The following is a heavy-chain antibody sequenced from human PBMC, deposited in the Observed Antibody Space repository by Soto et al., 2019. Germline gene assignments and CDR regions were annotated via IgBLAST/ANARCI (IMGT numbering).Heavy chain of an antibody. Sequence: QVNLVQSGAEVKKPGSSVNVSCKASGGTFSNYAITWVRQAPGHGLEGVGRIIPIFGTTNVAQKFQGRVTITADESTTTAYMVLSGQRSEDTAVSYCAKDGGADGYFGNWLDPWGQGTLVTVSS. J-gene: IGHJ5*02. CDR3: AKDGGADGYFGNWLDP. CDR1: GGTFSNYA. V-gene: IGHV1-69*15. CDR2: IIPIFGTT. D-gene: IGHD5-12*01.